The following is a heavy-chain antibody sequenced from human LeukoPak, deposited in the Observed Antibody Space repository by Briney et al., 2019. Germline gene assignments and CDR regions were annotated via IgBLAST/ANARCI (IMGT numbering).Heavy chain of an antibody. Sequence: GASVKVSCKASGYTFTGYYMHWARQAPGQGLEWMGWINPNSGGTNYAQKFQGRVTMTRDTSISTAYMELGRLRSDDTAVYYCARDAYYDFWSGDRDYYYMDVWGKGTTVTVSS. CDR3: ARDAYYDFWSGDRDYYYMDV. J-gene: IGHJ6*03. CDR1: GYTFTGYY. D-gene: IGHD3-3*01. V-gene: IGHV1-2*02. CDR2: INPNSGGT.